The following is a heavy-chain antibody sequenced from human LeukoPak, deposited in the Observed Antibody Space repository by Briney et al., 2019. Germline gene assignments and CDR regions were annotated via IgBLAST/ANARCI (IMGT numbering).Heavy chain of an antibody. CDR1: EFTFSSYA. J-gene: IGHJ4*02. Sequence: GGSLRLSCAASEFTFSSYAMNWVRQAPGKGLEWVSAISASGGSTYYADSEKGRFSISRDNSKNTLYLQMNSLRAEDTAVYYCAKDQDANYFDCWGQGTLVTVSS. CDR2: ISASGGST. D-gene: IGHD2-8*01. V-gene: IGHV3-23*01. CDR3: AKDQDANYFDC.